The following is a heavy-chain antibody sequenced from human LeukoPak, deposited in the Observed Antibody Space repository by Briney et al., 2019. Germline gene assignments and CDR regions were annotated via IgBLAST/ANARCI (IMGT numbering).Heavy chain of an antibody. D-gene: IGHD5-24*01. J-gene: IGHJ4*02. CDR2: ISGSGGST. CDR1: GFTFSSYA. V-gene: IGHV3-23*01. Sequence: GGSLRLSCAASGFTFSSYALSWVRQAPGKGLEWVSAISGSGGSTYYADSVKGRFTISRDNSKNTLYLQMNSLRAEDTAVYYCAKTRDGYNYYFDYWGQGTLVTVSS. CDR3: AKTRDGYNYYFDY.